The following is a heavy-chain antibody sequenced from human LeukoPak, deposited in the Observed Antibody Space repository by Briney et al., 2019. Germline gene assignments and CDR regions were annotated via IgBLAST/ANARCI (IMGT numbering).Heavy chain of an antibody. D-gene: IGHD6-13*01. CDR1: GFTFSSYW. CDR3: ARDGTAPGLYFDL. V-gene: IGHV3-7*01. CDR2: IKQDGSEK. Sequence: GGSLRLSCAVSGFTFSSYWMNWVRQAPGKGLEWVASIKQDGSEKSYVDSAKGRFTISRDNAKNSLYLQMSSLRAEDTAVYYCARDGTAPGLYFDLWGQGTLVTVSS. J-gene: IGHJ4*01.